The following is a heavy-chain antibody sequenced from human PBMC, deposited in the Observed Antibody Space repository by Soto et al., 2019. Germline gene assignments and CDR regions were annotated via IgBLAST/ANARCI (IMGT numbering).Heavy chain of an antibody. CDR1: GGSISSGGYY. D-gene: IGHD2-2*01. J-gene: IGHJ6*02. Sequence: QVQLQESGPGLVKPSQTLSLTCTVSGGSISSGGYYWSWIRQHPGKGLEWIGYIYYSGSTYYNPSLKSRITISVDTSKNQFALKLSSVTAADTAVYYCARDCISTSCYGGMDVWGQGTTVTVSS. CDR3: ARDCISTSCYGGMDV. CDR2: IYYSGST. V-gene: IGHV4-31*03.